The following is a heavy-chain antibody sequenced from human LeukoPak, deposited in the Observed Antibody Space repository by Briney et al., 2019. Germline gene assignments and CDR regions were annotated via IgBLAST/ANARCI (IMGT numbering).Heavy chain of an antibody. V-gene: IGHV6-1*01. CDR3: ARVTSSGWFRLDWFDP. J-gene: IGHJ5*02. CDR2: TYYRSKWYN. D-gene: IGHD6-19*01. CDR1: GDSVSSNSAA. Sequence: SQTLSLTCAISGDSVSSNSAAWNWIRQSPSRGLEWLGRTYYRSKWYNDYAVSVKSRVTINPDTSKNQFSLQLNSVTPEDTAVYYCARVTSSGWFRLDWFDPWGQGTLVTVSS.